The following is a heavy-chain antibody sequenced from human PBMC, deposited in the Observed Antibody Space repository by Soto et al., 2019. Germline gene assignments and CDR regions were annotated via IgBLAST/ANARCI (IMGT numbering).Heavy chain of an antibody. V-gene: IGHV3-30*03. CDR3: AREVGYCSSTSCQTFYYYGMDV. CDR2: ISYDGSLK. J-gene: IGHJ6*02. D-gene: IGHD2-2*01. CDR1: GFPFSSSG. Sequence: GRSLRLSCAPSGFPFSSSGMHWVRHAPGNLLEXVSIISYDGSLKYYADSVKGRFTITRDTSASTAYMELSRLRSEDTAVYYCAREVGYCSSTSCQTFYYYGMDVWGQGTTVTVSS.